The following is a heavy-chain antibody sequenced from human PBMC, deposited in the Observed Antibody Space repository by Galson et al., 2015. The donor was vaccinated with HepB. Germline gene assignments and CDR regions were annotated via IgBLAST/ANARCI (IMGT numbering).Heavy chain of an antibody. CDR2: ISAYNGNT. J-gene: IGHJ4*02. CDR1: GYTFTSYG. D-gene: IGHD2-21*02. CDR3: ARDKAPYCGVDCSHPMSLIDY. V-gene: IGHV1-18*01. Sequence: SVKVSCKASGYTFTSYGISWVRQAPGQGLEWMGWISAYNGNTNYAQKLQGRVTMTTDTSTSTAYMELRSLRSDDTAVYHCARDKAPYCGVDCSHPMSLIDYGGQGTLVTVSS.